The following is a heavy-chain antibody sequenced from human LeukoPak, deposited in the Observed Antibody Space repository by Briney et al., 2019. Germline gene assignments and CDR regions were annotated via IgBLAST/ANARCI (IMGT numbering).Heavy chain of an antibody. CDR1: GFTFSSYG. D-gene: IGHD3-10*01. CDR2: ISAGGSNT. J-gene: IGHJ4*02. Sequence: GGSLRLSCAASGFTFSSYGMSWGRQAPGKGLEWVSGISAGGSNTYYADSVMGRFTISRDNSKNTLYLQMNNLKTEDTAVYYCAKNIGGLDYWGQGTLVTVSS. CDR3: AKNIGGLDY. V-gene: IGHV3-23*01.